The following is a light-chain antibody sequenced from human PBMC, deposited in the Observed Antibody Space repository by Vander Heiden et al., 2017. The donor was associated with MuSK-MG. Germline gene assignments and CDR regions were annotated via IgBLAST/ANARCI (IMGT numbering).Light chain of an antibody. Sequence: DIVMIQSPDSLALSLGERPTISCTSSQKLLQSSNNKNYLSWYQQRPGQPPRRLFYWASARDSGVPDRFSASGSGTDFTLSISSMQAEDVAIYYCHQDDATPYTFGQGTKLEIK. CDR1: QKLLQSSNNKNY. CDR3: HQDDATPYT. J-gene: IGKJ2*01. CDR2: WAS. V-gene: IGKV4-1*01.